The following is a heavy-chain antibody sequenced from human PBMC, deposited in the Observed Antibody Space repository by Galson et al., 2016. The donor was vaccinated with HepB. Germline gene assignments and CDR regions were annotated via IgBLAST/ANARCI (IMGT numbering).Heavy chain of an antibody. CDR1: GFTFSSYA. D-gene: IGHD4-17*01. CDR2: ISGSGGST. Sequence: SLRLSCAASGFTFSSYAMSWVRQAPGKGLEWVSAISGSGGSTYYADSVKGRFTISRDNSKNTLYLQMNSLRAEDTAVYYCARAVSWDYGDYAGYWGQGTLVTVSS. CDR3: ARAVSWDYGDYAGY. J-gene: IGHJ4*02. V-gene: IGHV3-23*01.